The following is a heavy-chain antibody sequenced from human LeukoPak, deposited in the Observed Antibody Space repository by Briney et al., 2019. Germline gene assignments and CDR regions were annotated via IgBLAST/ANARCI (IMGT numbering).Heavy chain of an antibody. CDR2: IRYDGSNK. CDR3: ARDGGSAMPFDS. D-gene: IGHD2-2*01. J-gene: IGHJ4*02. V-gene: IGHV3-30*02. CDR1: GFTFSSYG. Sequence: PGGSLRLSCAASGFTFSSYGMHWVRQAPGKGLEWVAFIRYDGSNKYYADSVKGRFTISRDNSKNTLYLQMNSLRAEDTALYYCARDGGSAMPFDSWGQGTLVTVSS.